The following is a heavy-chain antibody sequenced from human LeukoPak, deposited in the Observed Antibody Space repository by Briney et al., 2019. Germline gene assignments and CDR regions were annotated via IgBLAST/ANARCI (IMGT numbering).Heavy chain of an antibody. J-gene: IGHJ6*03. Sequence: SETLSLTCTVSGGSISSSNYYWGWIRQPPGKGLEWIGTIYYSGTTYYNPSLESRVTIFEDTSKNQFSLTLTSVTAADTAVYYCARQISDYYYYYMDVWGKGTTVTVSS. CDR1: GGSISSSNYY. D-gene: IGHD2-15*01. CDR3: ARQISDYYYYYMDV. V-gene: IGHV4-39*01. CDR2: IYYSGTT.